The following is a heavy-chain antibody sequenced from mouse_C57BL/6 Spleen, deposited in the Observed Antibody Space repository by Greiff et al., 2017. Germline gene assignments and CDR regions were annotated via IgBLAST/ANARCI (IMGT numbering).Heavy chain of an antibody. CDR2: ISYDGSN. Sequence: ESGPGLVKPSQSLSLTCSVTGYSITSGYYWNWIRQFPGNKLEWMGYISYDGSNNYNPSLKNRISITRDTSKNQFFLKLNSVTTEDTATYYCARVGYDRWYFDVWGTGTTVTVSS. CDR1: GYSITSGYY. V-gene: IGHV3-6*01. D-gene: IGHD2-3*01. J-gene: IGHJ1*03. CDR3: ARVGYDRWYFDV.